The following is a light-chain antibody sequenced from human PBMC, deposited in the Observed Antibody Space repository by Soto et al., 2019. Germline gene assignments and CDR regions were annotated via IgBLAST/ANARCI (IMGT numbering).Light chain of an antibody. J-gene: IGKJ5*01. CDR2: DAS. CDR3: QQRSSWIT. V-gene: IGKV3D-20*02. Sequence: ALTQAPGTLSLSPGARATLSCRASQSVSSGLLALYQHKPGQAPSLLIFDASRRATGIPDRLSGSGSGTEFTLTLRRLEPEYFAVDDCQQRSSWITFGQGTRLEIK. CDR1: QSVSSGL.